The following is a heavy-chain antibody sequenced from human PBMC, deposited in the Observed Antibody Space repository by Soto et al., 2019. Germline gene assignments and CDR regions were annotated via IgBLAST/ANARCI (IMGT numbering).Heavy chain of an antibody. CDR3: TRDRADFYGSEEDWFDP. V-gene: IGHV3-49*03. CDR1: GLTFGDYA. CDR2: IRSKAYGGTT. D-gene: IGHD3-10*01. Sequence: GGSLRLSCTASGLTFGDYAMSWLRKAPGKGLEWVGFIRSKAYGGTTEYAASVKGRFTISRDDSKSIAYLQMNSLKTEDTAVYYCTRDRADFYGSEEDWFDPWGQGTLVTVS. J-gene: IGHJ5*02.